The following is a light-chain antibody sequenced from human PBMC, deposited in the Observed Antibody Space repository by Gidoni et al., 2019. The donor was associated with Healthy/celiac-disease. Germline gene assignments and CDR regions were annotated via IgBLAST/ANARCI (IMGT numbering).Light chain of an antibody. CDR1: QGISSY. CDR2: AAS. V-gene: IGKV1-8*01. J-gene: IGKJ1*01. CDR3: QQYYSYPRT. Sequence: AIRMTQSPSSFSASTGDRVTITCRASQGISSYLAWYQQKPGKAPKLLIYAASTLQSVVPSRFSGSGSGTDFTLTISCLQSEDFATYYCQQYYSYPRTFGQGTKVEIK.